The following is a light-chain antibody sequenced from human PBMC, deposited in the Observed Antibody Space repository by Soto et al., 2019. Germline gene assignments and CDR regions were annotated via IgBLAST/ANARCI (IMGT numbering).Light chain of an antibody. V-gene: IGKV3D-15*01. J-gene: IGKJ1*01. Sequence: EIVLTQSPATLSSFPGDRVTLSCRASQAVNTRLAWYQHKPGQAPRLLIYLTSNRAAGTPARFSGSGSETEFTLTISSLQSEEFAVYYCQQYNNWRWTFGQGTKVDIK. CDR1: QAVNTR. CDR2: LTS. CDR3: QQYNNWRWT.